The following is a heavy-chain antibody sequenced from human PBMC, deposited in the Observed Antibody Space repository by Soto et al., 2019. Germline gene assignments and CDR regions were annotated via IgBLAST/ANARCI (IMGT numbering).Heavy chain of an antibody. V-gene: IGHV4-39*01. Sequence: SETLSLTCTVSGGSISSSSYYWGWVRQPPGKGLEWIGSIYYSGSTYYNPSLKSRVTISVDTSKNQFSLKLSSVTAADAAVYYCARTNSGYIYRPYWGKGPLVTVSS. CDR3: ARTNSGYIYRPY. CDR1: GGSISSSSYY. D-gene: IGHD5-12*01. CDR2: IYYSGST. J-gene: IGHJ4*02.